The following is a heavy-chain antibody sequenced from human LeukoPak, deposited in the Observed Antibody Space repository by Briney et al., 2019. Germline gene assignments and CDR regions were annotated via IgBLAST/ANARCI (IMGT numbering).Heavy chain of an antibody. V-gene: IGHV3-21*01. J-gene: IGHJ4*02. Sequence: GGSLRLSCAASGFTISSYSMNLVRQASGKGLEWVSSINNSSSYIYYADSVKGRFTISRDNAKNSLYLQMNSLRAEDTAVYFCAITVTTDYWGQGTLVTVSS. CDR2: INNSSSYI. CDR1: GFTISSYS. D-gene: IGHD4-17*01. CDR3: AITVTTDY.